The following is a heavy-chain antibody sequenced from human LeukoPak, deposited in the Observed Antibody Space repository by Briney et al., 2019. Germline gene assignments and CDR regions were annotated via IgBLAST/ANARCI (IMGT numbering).Heavy chain of an antibody. D-gene: IGHD3-3*01. CDR3: ARAEWPDSFDY. V-gene: IGHV4-59*01. Sequence: SETLSLTCTVSGGSITSYYWSWIRQPPGKGLEWIGYIYYSGSTNYNPSLKSRVTISVDTSKNQFSLKLSSVTAADTAVYYCARAEWPDSFDYWGQGTLVTVSS. J-gene: IGHJ4*02. CDR1: GGSITSYY. CDR2: IYYSGST.